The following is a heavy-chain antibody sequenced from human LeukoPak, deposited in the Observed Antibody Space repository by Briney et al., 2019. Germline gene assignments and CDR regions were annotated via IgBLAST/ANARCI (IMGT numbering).Heavy chain of an antibody. V-gene: IGHV4-39*01. CDR1: GGXISSSSYY. Sequence: SETLSLTCIVSGGXISSSSYYWGWIRQPPGRGLEWLGSIYYSGSTYYNPHPKSRVTISVDTSKDQFSLTLSSVTAADTDVYYCARHSGSCGYASAFDIWGQGTMVTVSS. D-gene: IGHD5-12*01. J-gene: IGHJ3*02. CDR3: ARHSGSCGYASAFDI. CDR2: IYYSGST.